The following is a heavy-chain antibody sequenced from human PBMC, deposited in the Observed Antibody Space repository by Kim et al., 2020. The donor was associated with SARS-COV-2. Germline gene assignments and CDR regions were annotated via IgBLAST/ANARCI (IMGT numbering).Heavy chain of an antibody. CDR3: ARDWGYRYYFDY. Sequence: SVNGRFTISRVDTKDTLYLQMNSLRAEDTAVYYCARDWGYRYYFDYWGQGTLVTVSS. D-gene: IGHD3-16*01. V-gene: IGHV3-74*01. J-gene: IGHJ4*02.